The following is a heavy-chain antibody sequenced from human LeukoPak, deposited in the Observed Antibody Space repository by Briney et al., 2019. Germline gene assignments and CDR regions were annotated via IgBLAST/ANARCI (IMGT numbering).Heavy chain of an antibody. V-gene: IGHV1-24*01. D-gene: IGHD5-18*01. CDR1: GYTLTELS. Sequence: GASVKVSCKVSGYTLTELSMHWVRQAPGKGLEWMGGFDPEDGETIYAQKFQGRVTMTEDTSTDTAYMELSSLRSEDTAVYYCATGTGSYGPFDYWGQGTLVTVSS. CDR2: FDPEDGET. J-gene: IGHJ4*02. CDR3: ATGTGSYGPFDY.